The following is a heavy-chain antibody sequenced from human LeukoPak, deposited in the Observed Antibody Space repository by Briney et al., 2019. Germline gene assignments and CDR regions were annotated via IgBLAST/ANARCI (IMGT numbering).Heavy chain of an antibody. CDR2: ISGSGGST. Sequence: GGSLRLSCAASGFTFSSYAMSWVRQAPGKGLEWVSAISGSGGSTYYADSVKGRFTISRDNPKNTLYLQMNSLRAEDTAVYYCAKGTYDILTGYYAYWGQGTLVTVSS. CDR3: AKGTYDILTGYYAY. V-gene: IGHV3-23*01. J-gene: IGHJ4*02. D-gene: IGHD3-9*01. CDR1: GFTFSSYA.